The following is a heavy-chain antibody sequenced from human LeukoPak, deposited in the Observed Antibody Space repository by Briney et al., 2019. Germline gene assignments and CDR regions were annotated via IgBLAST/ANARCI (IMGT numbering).Heavy chain of an antibody. J-gene: IGHJ4*02. D-gene: IGHD2-15*01. Sequence: GGSLRLSCEASRFIFSTYWMTWVRQAPGKGLEWVANIKHDGSEKYYVDSVKGRFTISRDNAKNSLFLQMNSLRAEDTAVYYCTRIYCSGGICSYFDYWGQGTLVTLSS. CDR1: RFIFSTYW. CDR3: TRIYCSGGICSYFDY. V-gene: IGHV3-7*01. CDR2: IKHDGSEK.